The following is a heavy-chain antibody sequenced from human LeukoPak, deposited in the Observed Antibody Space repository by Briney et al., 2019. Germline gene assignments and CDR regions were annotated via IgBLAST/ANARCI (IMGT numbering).Heavy chain of an antibody. J-gene: IGHJ4*02. CDR2: IHPGRGDT. D-gene: IGHD7-27*01. CDR1: GYTFTDHY. CDR3: ARDHHWGPDY. V-gene: IGHV1-2*02. Sequence: VNVSYKALGYTFTDHYFHWLRQAPGQGIEWMGWIHPGRGDTNIAQKFQGRVSLTRDMSISTAYMELSRLTSDDTAFYYCARDHHWGPDYWGQGTLVSVSS.